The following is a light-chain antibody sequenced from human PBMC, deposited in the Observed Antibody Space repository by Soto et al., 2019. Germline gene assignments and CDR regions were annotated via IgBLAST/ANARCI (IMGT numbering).Light chain of an antibody. CDR2: AAS. CDR1: QGISSY. CDR3: QQLKSYPIT. V-gene: IGKV1-9*01. Sequence: IQLTQSPSSLSASVGDRVTITCRASQGISSYLAWYQQKPGKAPKLLIYAASTLQSGVPSRFSGSGSGTDFTLTISSLQPADFATYYCQQLKSYPITFGQGTRLEI. J-gene: IGKJ5*01.